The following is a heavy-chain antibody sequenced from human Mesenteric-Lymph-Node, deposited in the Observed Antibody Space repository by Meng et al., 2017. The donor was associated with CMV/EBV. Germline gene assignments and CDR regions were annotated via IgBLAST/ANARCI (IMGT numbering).Heavy chain of an antibody. CDR3: VREGSDRPYDY. J-gene: IGHJ4*02. V-gene: IGHV1-69*04. CDR1: GGTFGTYG. Sequence: SCEASGGTFGTYGFSWVRQTPRQGLEWMGRIIPIIDMTNYAQKFQGRVTITADKSTSTAYMELRSLRFDDTAVYYCVREGSDRPYDYWGQGTLVTAPQ. CDR2: IIPIIDMT.